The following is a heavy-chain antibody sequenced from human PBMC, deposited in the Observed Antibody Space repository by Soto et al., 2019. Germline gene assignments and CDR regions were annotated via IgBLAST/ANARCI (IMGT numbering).Heavy chain of an antibody. Sequence: GGSLRLSCAASGFTFSSYWMSWVRQAPGKGLEWVANIKQDGSEKYYVDSVKGRFTISRDNAKNSLYLQMNSLRAEDTAVYYCARVRDTELLGLPDYFDYWGQGTLVTVSS. CDR3: ARVRDTELLGLPDYFDY. D-gene: IGHD1-7*01. V-gene: IGHV3-7*01. CDR1: GFTFSSYW. J-gene: IGHJ4*02. CDR2: IKQDGSEK.